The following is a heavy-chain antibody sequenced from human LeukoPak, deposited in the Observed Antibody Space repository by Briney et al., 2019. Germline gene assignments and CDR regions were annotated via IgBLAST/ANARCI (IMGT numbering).Heavy chain of an antibody. V-gene: IGHV3-7*04. D-gene: IGHD4-17*01. CDR1: GFTFSRYW. CDR2: IKLDGSQM. Sequence: GGSLRLSCAASGFTFSRYWMSWVRQTPGKGLEWVGNIKLDGSQMYYVDSVKGRFTISRDNAKNLLYLQMNSLRAEDTAVYYCAREDYGDYFDIWGQGTMVTVSS. J-gene: IGHJ3*02. CDR3: AREDYGDYFDI.